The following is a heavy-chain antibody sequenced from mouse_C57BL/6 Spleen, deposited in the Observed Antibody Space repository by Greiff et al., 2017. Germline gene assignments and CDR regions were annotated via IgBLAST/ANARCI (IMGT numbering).Heavy chain of an antibody. CDR3: ASAGVQQYFDV. CDR2: IDPETGGT. J-gene: IGHJ1*03. CDR1: GYTFTDSE. V-gene: IGHV1-15*01. D-gene: IGHD6-1*01. Sequence: QVQLQQPGAELVRPGASVTLSCKASGYTFTDSEMHWVKQTPVHGLEWIGGIDPETGGTDYNQKFKGKALLTADKSSSTAYMELRSLTSADSAVYYCASAGVQQYFDVWGTGTTVTVSS.